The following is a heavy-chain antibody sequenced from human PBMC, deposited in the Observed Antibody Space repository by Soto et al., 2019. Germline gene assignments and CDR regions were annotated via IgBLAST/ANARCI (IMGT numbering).Heavy chain of an antibody. J-gene: IGHJ4*02. CDR3: ARGALGNYYQDS. D-gene: IGHD3-10*01. CDR1: GFTFSRDW. CDR2: INSDGTRT. Sequence: DVQLVESGGGLLQPGGSLRLSCATSGFTFSRDWMHWVRQAPGKGLVWGSRINSDGTRTNYADYAMGRFTISRDNAKNTLYLQMNSLRAEDTAVYFCARGALGNYYQDSWGQGTPVTVSS. V-gene: IGHV3-74*01.